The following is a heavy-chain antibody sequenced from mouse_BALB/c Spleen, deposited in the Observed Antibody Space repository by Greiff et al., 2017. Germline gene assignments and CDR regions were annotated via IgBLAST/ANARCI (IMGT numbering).Heavy chain of an antibody. CDR3: ARHENGQYGGSAMEK. J-gene: IGHJ4*01. Sequence: VQLVVSGGDLVKPGGSLKLSCAASGFTFSSYGMSWVRQTPDKRLEWVATISSGGSYTYYPDSVKGRFTISRDNAKNTLYLQMSSLKSEDTAMYYCARHENGQYGGSAMEKWGQGNSVTVTT. V-gene: IGHV5-6*01. CDR1: GFTFSSYG. D-gene: IGHD1-1*01. CDR2: ISSGGSYT.